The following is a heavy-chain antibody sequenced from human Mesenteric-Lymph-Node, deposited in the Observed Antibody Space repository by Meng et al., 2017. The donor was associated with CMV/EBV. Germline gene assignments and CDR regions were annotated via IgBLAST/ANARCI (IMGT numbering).Heavy chain of an antibody. J-gene: IGHJ4*02. CDR3: ARDDGYFDY. Sequence: LNCTVSGGPVSSGSYYWSWIRQPPGKGLEWIGYIYYSGSTNYNPSLKSRVTISVDTSKNQFSLKLSSVTAADTAVYYCARDDGYFDYWGQGTLVTVSS. CDR1: GGPVSSGSYY. CDR2: IYYSGST. V-gene: IGHV4-61*01.